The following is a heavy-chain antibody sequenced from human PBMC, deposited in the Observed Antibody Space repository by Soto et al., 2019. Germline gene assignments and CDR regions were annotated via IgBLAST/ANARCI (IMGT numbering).Heavy chain of an antibody. V-gene: IGHV4-31*03. CDR3: ARLQPPIAAAGGVWFDP. CDR1: GGSISSGGYY. D-gene: IGHD6-13*01. CDR2: IYYSGST. Sequence: QVQLQESGPGLVKPSQTLSLTCTVSGGSISSGGYYWSWIRQHPGKGLEWIGYIYYSGSTYYNPSLKSRVTISVDTSKNQFSLKLSSVTAVDTAVYYCARLQPPIAAAGGVWFDPWGQGTLVTVSS. J-gene: IGHJ5*02.